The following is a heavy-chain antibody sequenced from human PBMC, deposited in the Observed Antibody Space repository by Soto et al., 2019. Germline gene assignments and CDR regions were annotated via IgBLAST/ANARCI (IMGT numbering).Heavy chain of an antibody. D-gene: IGHD2-15*01. V-gene: IGHV1-8*01. Sequence: ASVKLSCKASGGSYTRYDINWVRQATRQGLEWMGWMNPNSGNTGYAQKFQGRVTMTRNTSISTAYMELSSLRSEDTAVYYCARGDIVVVVAATSPWFDPWGQGTLVTVSS. J-gene: IGHJ5*02. CDR3: ARGDIVVVVAATSPWFDP. CDR2: MNPNSGNT. CDR1: GGSYTRYD.